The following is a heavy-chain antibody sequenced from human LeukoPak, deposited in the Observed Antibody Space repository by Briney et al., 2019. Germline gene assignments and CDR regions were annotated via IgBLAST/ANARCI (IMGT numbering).Heavy chain of an antibody. CDR1: GGSISSYY. CDR2: IYYSGST. V-gene: IGHV4-59*01. D-gene: IGHD3-10*01. J-gene: IGHJ4*02. CDR3: ARVKVDSMVRYYFDY. Sequence: SETLSLTCTVSGGSISSYYWSWIRQPPGKGLEWIGYIYYSGSTNYNPSFKSRVTISVDTSKNQFSLKLSSVTAADTAVYYCARVKVDSMVRYYFDYWGQGTLVTVSS.